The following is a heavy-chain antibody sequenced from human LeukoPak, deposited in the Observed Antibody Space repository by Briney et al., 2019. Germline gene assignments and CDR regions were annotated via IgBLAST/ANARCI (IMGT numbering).Heavy chain of an antibody. D-gene: IGHD1-1*01. V-gene: IGHV3-7*01. CDR2: MNEAGSDK. CDR3: VSWDVGHNNY. Sequence: GGSLRLSCAASGFTFSSFWMSWLRQAPGKGLEWVAHMNEAGSDKYYVEYVRGRFSISRDNAMNSVILQMNSLRVEDTAVYYCVSWDVGHNNYWGQGAQATVSS. CDR1: GFTFSSFW. J-gene: IGHJ4*02.